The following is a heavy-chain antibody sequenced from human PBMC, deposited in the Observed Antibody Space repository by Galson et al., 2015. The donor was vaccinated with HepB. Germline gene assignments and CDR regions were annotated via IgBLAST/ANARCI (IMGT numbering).Heavy chain of an antibody. CDR1: GYTFTSYG. J-gene: IGHJ6*02. D-gene: IGHD3-22*01. CDR2: ISAYNGNT. Sequence: SVKVSCKASGYTFTSYGISWVRQAPGQGLEWMGWISAYNGNTNYAQKLQGRVTMTTDTSTSTAYMELRSLRSDDTAVYYCARSGGDYYDSSDYYGMDVWGQGTTVTVSS. CDR3: ARSGGDYYDSSDYYGMDV. V-gene: IGHV1-18*04.